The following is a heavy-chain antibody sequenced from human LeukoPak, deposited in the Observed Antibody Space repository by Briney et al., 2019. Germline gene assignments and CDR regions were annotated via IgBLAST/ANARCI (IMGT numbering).Heavy chain of an antibody. Sequence: GGSLRLSCAASGFTFSSSAMSWVRQAPGKGLEWVSAISNNGGYTYYADSVKGRFTISRDNSKNTLSLQMNSLRAEDTAVYHCAKGLVGTEYFQHWGQGTLVTVSS. V-gene: IGHV3-23*01. CDR1: GFTFSSSA. D-gene: IGHD2-8*02. CDR2: ISNNGGYT. J-gene: IGHJ1*01. CDR3: AKGLVGTEYFQH.